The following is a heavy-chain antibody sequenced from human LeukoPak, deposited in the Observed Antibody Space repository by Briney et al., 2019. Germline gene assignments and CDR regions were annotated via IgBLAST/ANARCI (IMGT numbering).Heavy chain of an antibody. CDR3: ARKTAYCSSTSCYLAEDYYYGMDV. CDR1: GGSISSSNW. V-gene: IGHV4-4*02. D-gene: IGHD2-2*01. CDR2: IYHSGST. Sequence: SGTLSLTCAVSGGSISSSNWWSWVRQPPGKGLEWIGEIYHSGSTNYNPSLKSRVTISVDKSKNPFSLKLSSVTAADTAVYYCARKTAYCSSTSCYLAEDYYYGMDVWGQGTTVTVSS. J-gene: IGHJ6*02.